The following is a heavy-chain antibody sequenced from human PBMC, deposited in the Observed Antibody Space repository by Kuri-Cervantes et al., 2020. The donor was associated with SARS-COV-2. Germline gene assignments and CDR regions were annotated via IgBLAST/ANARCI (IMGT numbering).Heavy chain of an antibody. J-gene: IGHJ3*02. CDR1: GYTSTSYD. Sequence: ASVKVSCKASGYTSTSYDINWVRQATGQGLEWMGWMNPNSGNTGYAQKFQGRVTMTRNTSISTAYMELSSLRSEDTAVYYCARAPYYDFWSGTSTDAFDIWGQGTMVTV. CDR3: ARAPYYDFWSGTSTDAFDI. V-gene: IGHV1-8*01. D-gene: IGHD3-3*01. CDR2: MNPNSGNT.